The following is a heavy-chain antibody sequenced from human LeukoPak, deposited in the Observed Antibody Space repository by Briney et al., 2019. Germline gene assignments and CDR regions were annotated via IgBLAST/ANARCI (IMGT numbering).Heavy chain of an antibody. D-gene: IGHD6-13*01. Sequence: SETLSLTCAVSGGSISSSNWWSWVRQPPGKGLEWIGEINHSGSTNYNPSLKSRVTISVDTSKNQFSLKLNSVAAADTAVYYCARGRYSSSWYNRGFDPWGQGTLVTVSS. CDR1: GGSISSSNW. CDR3: ARGRYSSSWYNRGFDP. CDR2: INHSGST. J-gene: IGHJ5*02. V-gene: IGHV4-4*02.